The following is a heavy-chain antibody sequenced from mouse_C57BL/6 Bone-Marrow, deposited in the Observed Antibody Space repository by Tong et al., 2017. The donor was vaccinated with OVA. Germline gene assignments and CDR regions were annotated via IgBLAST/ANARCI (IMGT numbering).Heavy chain of an antibody. V-gene: IGHV5-6*01. J-gene: IGHJ2*01. CDR1: GFTFSSYG. Sequence: EVQLQESGGDLVKPGGSLKLSCAASGFTFSSYGMSWVRHTPDKRLEWVATISSGGSYTYYPDSVKGRFTISRDNAKNTLYLQMSSLKSEDTAMYYCARQKESQGYWGQGTTLTVSS. CDR3: ARQKESQGY. CDR2: ISSGGSYT.